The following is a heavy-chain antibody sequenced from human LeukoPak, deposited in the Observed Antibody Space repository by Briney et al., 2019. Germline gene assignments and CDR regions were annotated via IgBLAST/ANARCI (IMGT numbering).Heavy chain of an antibody. J-gene: IGHJ5*02. V-gene: IGHV3-21*01. CDR1: GFTFSSYS. D-gene: IGHD1-1*01. Sequence: PGGSLRLSCAASGFTFSSYSVNWVRQAPGKGLEWVSSISSSSSYIYYADSVKGRFTISRDNAKNSLYLQMNSLRAEDTAVYYCATPKTGTPWNWFDPWGQGTLVTVSS. CDR3: ATPKTGTPWNWFDP. CDR2: ISSSSSYI.